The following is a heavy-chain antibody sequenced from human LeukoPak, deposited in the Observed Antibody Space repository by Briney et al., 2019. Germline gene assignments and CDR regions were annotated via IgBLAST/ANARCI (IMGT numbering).Heavy chain of an antibody. CDR2: IHTSGST. J-gene: IGHJ4*02. D-gene: IGHD5-18*01. Sequence: PSETQSLTCSVSGGSITYGSYYWTWIRQPAGKGLEWIGRIHTSGSTNYNPSLKSRVTISVDTSKNQFSLKLSSVTAADRAVYYCARQSGYSDSSGYAQWGQGTLVTVSS. CDR3: ARQSGYSDSSGYAQ. V-gene: IGHV4-61*02. CDR1: GGSITYGSYY.